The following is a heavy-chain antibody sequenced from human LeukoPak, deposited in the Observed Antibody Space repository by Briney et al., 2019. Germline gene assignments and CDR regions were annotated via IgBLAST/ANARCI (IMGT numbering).Heavy chain of an antibody. J-gene: IGHJ4*02. CDR2: IKQDGSLK. CDR3: ATSADAPANM. V-gene: IGHV3-7*01. CDR1: GFTFSTYW. Sequence: GGSLRLSCAVSGFTFSTYWMSWFRQAPGKGLEWVANIKQDGSLKHYVDSVKGRLTISRDNAENSLYLHMNSLRAEDTGVYYCATSADAPANMWGQGTLVTVSS. D-gene: IGHD2-2*01.